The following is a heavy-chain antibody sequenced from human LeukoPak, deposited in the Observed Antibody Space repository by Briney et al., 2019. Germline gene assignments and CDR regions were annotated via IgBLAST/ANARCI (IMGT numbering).Heavy chain of an antibody. D-gene: IGHD2-21*01. CDR2: ISDSGNT. Sequence: GGSLRLSCAASGFTFSSYEMNWVRQAPGKGLEWVSAISDSGNTYHADSVKGRFTISRDSSKNTLFLQMNRLRPEDAAVYYCAKAPVTTCRGAYCYPFNYWGQGTLVTVSS. CDR3: AKAPVTTCRGAYCYPFNY. J-gene: IGHJ4*02. V-gene: IGHV3-23*01. CDR1: GFTFSSYE.